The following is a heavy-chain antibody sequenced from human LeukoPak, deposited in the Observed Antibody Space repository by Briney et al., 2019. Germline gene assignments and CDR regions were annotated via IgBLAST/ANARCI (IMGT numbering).Heavy chain of an antibody. Sequence: SETLSLTCAVYGGSFSGYYWSWIRQPPGKGLEWIGEINHSGSTNCNPSLKSRVTISVDTSKNQFSLKLSSVTAADTAVYYCARHLGGYYDSSGATLYAFDIWGQGTMVTVSS. CDR2: INHSGST. D-gene: IGHD3-22*01. CDR3: ARHLGGYYDSSGATLYAFDI. J-gene: IGHJ3*02. CDR1: GGSFSGYY. V-gene: IGHV4-34*01.